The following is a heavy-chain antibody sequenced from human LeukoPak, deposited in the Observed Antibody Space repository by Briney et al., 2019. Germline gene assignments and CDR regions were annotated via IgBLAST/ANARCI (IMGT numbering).Heavy chain of an antibody. J-gene: IGHJ4*02. CDR1: GFTFSSYS. V-gene: IGHV3-21*01. CDR2: ISSSSSFI. Sequence: GGSLRLSCAASGFTFSSYSMNWVRQAPGKGLEWVSSISSSSSFIYYADSVKGRFTISRDNAKNSLYLQMNSLRAEDTAVYYCARDGEEFDDYVWGCYRPNYFDYWGQGTLVTVSS. D-gene: IGHD3-16*02. CDR3: ARDGEEFDDYVWGCYRPNYFDY.